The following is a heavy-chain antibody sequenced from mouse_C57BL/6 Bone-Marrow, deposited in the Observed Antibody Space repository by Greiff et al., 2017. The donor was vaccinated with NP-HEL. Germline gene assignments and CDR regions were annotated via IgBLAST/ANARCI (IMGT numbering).Heavy chain of an antibody. CDR2: ISSGGSYT. V-gene: IGHV5-6*01. Sequence: GQVVESGGDLVKPGGSLKLSCAASGFTFSSYGMSWVRPTPDKRLEWVATISSGGSYTYYPDSVKGRFTISRDNAKNTLYLQMSSLKSEDTAMYYCARRAYWGQGTLVTVSA. CDR1: GFTFSSYG. CDR3: ARRAY. J-gene: IGHJ3*01.